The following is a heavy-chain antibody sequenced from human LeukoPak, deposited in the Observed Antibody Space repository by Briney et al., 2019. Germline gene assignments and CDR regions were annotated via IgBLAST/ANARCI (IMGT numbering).Heavy chain of an antibody. Sequence: PGGSLRLSCVASGFTFSTYWMSWVRQAPGKGLEWVANIKQDGSEKYYGDSMKGRFTISRDNAKNSLYLQMNSLRAEDTAVYYCARDSRVVVPAYYSNGMEVWGQGHTVTVSS. J-gene: IGHJ6*02. CDR1: GFTFSTYW. V-gene: IGHV3-7*01. CDR2: IKQDGSEK. D-gene: IGHD2-2*01. CDR3: ARDSRVVVPAYYSNGMEV.